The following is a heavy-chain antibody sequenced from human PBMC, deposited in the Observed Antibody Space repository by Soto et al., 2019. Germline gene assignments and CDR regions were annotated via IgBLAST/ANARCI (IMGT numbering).Heavy chain of an antibody. J-gene: IGHJ6*02. CDR2: IWYDGCNK. D-gene: IGHD1-26*01. V-gene: IGHV3-33*08. CDR3: ARNGVGATQYYYYGMDV. CDR1: GFTFSSYG. Sequence: SGGSLRLSCAVSGFTFSSYGMHWVRQAPGKGLEWVAVIWYDGCNKYYADSVKGRFTISRDNSKNTLYLQMNSLRAEDTAVYYCARNGVGATQYYYYGMDVWGQGTTVTVSS.